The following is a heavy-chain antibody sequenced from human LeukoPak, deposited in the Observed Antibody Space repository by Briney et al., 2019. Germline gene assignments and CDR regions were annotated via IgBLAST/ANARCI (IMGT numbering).Heavy chain of an antibody. CDR2: IYYSGST. Sequence: SETLSLTCTVSDDSISSGSYYWSWIRQPPGKGLEWIGYIYYSGSTNYNPSLKSRVTISVDTSKNQFSLKLSSVTAADTAVYYCARDLRGGGFWSGYPFDYWGQGTLVTVSS. CDR3: ARDLRGGGFWSGYPFDY. D-gene: IGHD3-3*01. J-gene: IGHJ4*02. V-gene: IGHV4-61*01. CDR1: DDSISSGSYY.